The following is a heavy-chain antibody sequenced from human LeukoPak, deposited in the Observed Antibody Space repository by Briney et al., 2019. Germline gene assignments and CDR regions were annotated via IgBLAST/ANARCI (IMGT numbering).Heavy chain of an antibody. CDR1: GFTFSSYS. V-gene: IGHV3-21*01. CDR2: ISSSSSYI. D-gene: IGHD3-22*01. Sequence: GGSLRLSCAASGFTFSSYSMNWVRQAPGKGLEWVSSISSSSSYIYYADSVEGRFTISRDNAKNSLYLQMNSLRAEDTAVYYCARDYRREYYYDSSGYYISWGQGTLVTVSS. J-gene: IGHJ5*02. CDR3: ARDYRREYYYDSSGYYIS.